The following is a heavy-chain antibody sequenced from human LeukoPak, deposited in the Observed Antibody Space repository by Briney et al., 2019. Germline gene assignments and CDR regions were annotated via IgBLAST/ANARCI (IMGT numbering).Heavy chain of an antibody. CDR2: IGIDSGNT. V-gene: IGHV3-48*01. CDR1: GFPFIEYS. J-gene: IGHJ4*02. Sequence: GGSLRLSCTASGFPFIEYSMNWVRQAPGKGLEWISYIGIDSGNTKYADSVRGRFTISADKAKNSLYLQMNSLRVEDTAVYYCARDHNYAYDNWGQGTLVSVAS. D-gene: IGHD1-1*01. CDR3: ARDHNYAYDN.